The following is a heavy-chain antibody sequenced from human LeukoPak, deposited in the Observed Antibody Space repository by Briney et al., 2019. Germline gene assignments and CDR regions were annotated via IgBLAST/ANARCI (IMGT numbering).Heavy chain of an antibody. V-gene: IGHV4-30-2*01. Sequence: SETLSLTCAVSGGSISSGGYSWSWIRQPPGKGPEWIGYIYHSGSTYYNPSLKSRVTISVDRSKNQFSLKLSSVTAADTAVYYCARVNDLMRGFDYWGQGTLVTVSS. CDR3: ARVNDLMRGFDY. CDR1: GGSISSGGYS. CDR2: IYHSGST. D-gene: IGHD3-3*01. J-gene: IGHJ4*02.